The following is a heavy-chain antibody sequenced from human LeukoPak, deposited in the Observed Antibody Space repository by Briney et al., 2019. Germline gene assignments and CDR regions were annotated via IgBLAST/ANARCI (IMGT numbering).Heavy chain of an antibody. CDR2: INHSGST. CDR1: GGSFSGYY. D-gene: IGHD2-15*01. J-gene: IGHJ4*02. Sequence: PSETLSLTCAVYGGSFSGYYWSWIRQPPGKGLEWIGEINHSGSTNYNPSLKSRVTISVDTSKNQFSLKLNSVTAADTAVYYCARARYCSGGSCYSHFDYWGQGTLVTVSS. V-gene: IGHV4-34*01. CDR3: ARARYCSGGSCYSHFDY.